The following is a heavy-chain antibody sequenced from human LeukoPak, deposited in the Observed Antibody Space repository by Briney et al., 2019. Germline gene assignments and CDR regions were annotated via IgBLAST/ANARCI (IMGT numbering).Heavy chain of an antibody. V-gene: IGHV1-2*02. CDR1: GGTFSSYA. D-gene: IGHD6-13*01. Sequence: ASVKVSCKASGGTFSSYAISWVRQAPGQGLEWMGWINPISGGTNYAQKFQGRVTMTRDTSISTAYMELTWLTSGDTAVYYCARVKPIAAAGPNYYFDYWGQGTLVTVSS. CDR2: INPISGGT. J-gene: IGHJ4*02. CDR3: ARVKPIAAAGPNYYFDY.